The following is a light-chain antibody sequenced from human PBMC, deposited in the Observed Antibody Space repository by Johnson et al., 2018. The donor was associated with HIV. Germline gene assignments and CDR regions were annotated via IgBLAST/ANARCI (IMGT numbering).Light chain of an antibody. CDR3: GTWDSSLSAHYV. J-gene: IGLJ1*01. CDR2: ENN. V-gene: IGLV1-51*02. CDR1: SSNIGTNY. Sequence: QSVLTQPPSVSAAPGQKVTVSCSGSSSNIGTNYVSWYQHLPGTAPKLLIYENNKRPSGIPDRFSGSKSGTSATLGITGLQTGDEADYYCGTWDSSLSAHYVFGTGTKSTVL.